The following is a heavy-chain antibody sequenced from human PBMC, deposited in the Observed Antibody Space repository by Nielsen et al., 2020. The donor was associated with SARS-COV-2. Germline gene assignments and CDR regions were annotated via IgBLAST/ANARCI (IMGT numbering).Heavy chain of an antibody. J-gene: IGHJ6*02. Sequence: SLNISCGASEFTISSSFLRWVRQAAEKGLDLVSVIYTDGSTSHADSVKGRFTISRDNSKNTLYLQMNSLRAEDTAVYYCARDNWGRMDVWGQGTTVTVSS. CDR2: IYTDGST. D-gene: IGHD7-27*01. CDR1: EFTISSSF. V-gene: IGHV3-66*01. CDR3: ARDNWGRMDV.